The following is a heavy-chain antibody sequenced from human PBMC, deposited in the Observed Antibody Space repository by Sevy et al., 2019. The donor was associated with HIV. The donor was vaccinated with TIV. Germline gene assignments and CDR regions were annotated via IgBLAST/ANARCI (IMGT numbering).Heavy chain of an antibody. V-gene: IGHV3-53*01. CDR2: IYSGGGT. CDR1: GFTVSGNY. Sequence: GGSLRLSCAASGFTVSGNYMTWVRQAPGKGLEWVSVIYSGGGTYYADSVKGRITISRDNSKNTLYLQINILRAEDTAVYYCARGRVSGSYRNDAFDIWGQGTMVTVSS. CDR3: ARGRVSGSYRNDAFDI. J-gene: IGHJ3*02. D-gene: IGHD3-16*02.